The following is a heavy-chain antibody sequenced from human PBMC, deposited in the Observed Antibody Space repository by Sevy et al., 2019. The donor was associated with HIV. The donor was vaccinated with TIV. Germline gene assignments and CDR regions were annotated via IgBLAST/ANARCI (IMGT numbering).Heavy chain of an antibody. CDR3: ACETYYYDSSGYLDY. V-gene: IGHV4-4*07. CDR2: IYTSGSI. Sequence: SETLSLTCTVSGGSISSYYWSWIRQPAGKGLEWIGRIYTSGSINYNPSLKSRVTMSVDTSKNQFSLKLSSVTAADTAVYYCACETYYYDSSGYLDYWGQGTLVTVSS. D-gene: IGHD3-22*01. J-gene: IGHJ4*02. CDR1: GGSISSYY.